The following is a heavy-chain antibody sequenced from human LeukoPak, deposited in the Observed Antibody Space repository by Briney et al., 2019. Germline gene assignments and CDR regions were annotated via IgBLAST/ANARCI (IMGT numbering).Heavy chain of an antibody. CDR1: GFTFSSYA. J-gene: IGHJ4*02. D-gene: IGHD6-13*01. Sequence: WGSLRLSCAASGFTFSSYAMSWVRQAPGKGLEWVSAISGSGGSTYYADSVKGRFTISRDNSKNTLYLQMNSLRAEDTAVYYCAKDSLGGQLVFDYWGQGTLVTVSS. CDR2: ISGSGGST. V-gene: IGHV3-23*01. CDR3: AKDSLGGQLVFDY.